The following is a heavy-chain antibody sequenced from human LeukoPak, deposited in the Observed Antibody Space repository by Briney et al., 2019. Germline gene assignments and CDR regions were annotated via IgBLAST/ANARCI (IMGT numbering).Heavy chain of an antibody. Sequence: PSETPSLTCTVSGGSISSGGYYWSWIRQHLGKGLEWIGYIYYSGSTYYNPSLKSRVTISVDTSKNQFSLKLSSVTAADTAVYYCARDGSSTSSPVSVWGQGTTVTVSS. J-gene: IGHJ6*02. CDR2: IYYSGST. CDR1: GGSISSGGYY. D-gene: IGHD2-2*01. CDR3: ARDGSSTSSPVSV. V-gene: IGHV4-31*03.